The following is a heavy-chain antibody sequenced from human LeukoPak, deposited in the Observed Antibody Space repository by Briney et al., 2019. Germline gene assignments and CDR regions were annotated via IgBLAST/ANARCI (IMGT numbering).Heavy chain of an antibody. D-gene: IGHD4-17*01. CDR2: INHRGST. CDR3: ASADYGDYPGDDF. Sequence: SETLSLTCAVSGGSFSGYYWSWIRQPPGKGLEWIGQINHRGSTNYNPSLKSRVTISVDTSKNQFSLKLSSVTAADTAMYYCASADYGDYPGDDFWGQGTLVTISS. V-gene: IGHV4-34*01. CDR1: GGSFSGYY. J-gene: IGHJ4*02.